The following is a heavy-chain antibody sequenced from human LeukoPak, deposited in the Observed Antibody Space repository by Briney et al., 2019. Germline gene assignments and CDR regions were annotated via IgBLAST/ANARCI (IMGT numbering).Heavy chain of an antibody. D-gene: IGHD7-27*01. CDR3: AKLGSQNLDAFDI. CDR2: INSDGSST. CDR1: GFTFSSYW. Sequence: PGGSLRLSCAASGFTFSSYWMHWVRQAPGKGLVWVSRINSDGSSTSYADSVKGRFTISRDNAKNTLYLQMNSLRAEDTAVYYCAKLGSQNLDAFDIWGQGTMVTVSS. V-gene: IGHV3-74*01. J-gene: IGHJ3*02.